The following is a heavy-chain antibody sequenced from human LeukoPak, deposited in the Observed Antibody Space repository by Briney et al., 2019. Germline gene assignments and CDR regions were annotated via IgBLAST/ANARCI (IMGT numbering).Heavy chain of an antibody. CDR2: IYYSGST. J-gene: IGHJ5*02. CDR1: GGSISSYY. Sequence: SETLSLTCTVSGGSISSYYWSWIRQPPGKGLEWIGYIYYSGSTNYNPSLKSRVTISVDTSKNQFSLKLSSVTAADTAVYYCARGGRITMIVVDLNWFDPWGQGTLVTVSS. CDR3: ARGGRITMIVVDLNWFDP. D-gene: IGHD3-22*01. V-gene: IGHV4-59*12.